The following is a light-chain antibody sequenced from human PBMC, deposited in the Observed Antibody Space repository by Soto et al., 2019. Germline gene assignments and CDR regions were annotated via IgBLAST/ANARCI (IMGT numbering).Light chain of an antibody. CDR3: QQRSNWRDT. CDR1: QSVSSY. V-gene: IGKV3-11*01. Sequence: EXVXTQSXATXSLSPGERATLSCRASQSVSSYLACYQQKPGQAPRLLIYDASNRATGIPARFSGSGSGTDFTLTISSLEPEDFAVYYCQQRSNWRDTFGGGTKVEIK. J-gene: IGKJ4*01. CDR2: DAS.